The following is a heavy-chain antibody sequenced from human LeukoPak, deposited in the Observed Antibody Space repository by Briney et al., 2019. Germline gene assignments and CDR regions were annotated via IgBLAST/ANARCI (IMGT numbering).Heavy chain of an antibody. V-gene: IGHV4-4*07. CDR2: INTSGST. CDR1: GGSISSYS. CDR3: ARQQLKTIASFDY. D-gene: IGHD5-24*01. Sequence: KPSETLSLTCTVSGGSISSYSWSWIRLPAGKGLEWIGRINTSGSTNYNPSLKSRVTMSLDTSKNQFSLKLNSVTAADTAVYYCARQQLKTIASFDYWGQGTLVTVST. J-gene: IGHJ4*02.